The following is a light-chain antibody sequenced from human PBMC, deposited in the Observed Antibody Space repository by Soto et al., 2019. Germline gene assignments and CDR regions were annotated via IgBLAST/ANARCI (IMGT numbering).Light chain of an antibody. CDR2: AAS. Sequence: DIQMTQSPSSLSSSVGDRVTITCRASQGISNYLAWYKQKPGKVPKLLSYAASTLQSGVPSRFSGSGSGTDFTLTISSLQPEDVETYYCQKYNSAPRTFGQGTKVDIK. J-gene: IGKJ1*01. V-gene: IGKV1-27*01. CDR1: QGISNY. CDR3: QKYNSAPRT.